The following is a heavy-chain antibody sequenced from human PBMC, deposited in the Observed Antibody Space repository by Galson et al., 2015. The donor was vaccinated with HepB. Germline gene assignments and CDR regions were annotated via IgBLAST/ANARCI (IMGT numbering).Heavy chain of an antibody. J-gene: IGHJ4*02. V-gene: IGHV3-64D*06. D-gene: IGHD4-17*01. CDR2: ISSNGGST. Sequence: SLRLSCAASGFTFSSYAMHWVRQAPGKGLEYVSAISSNGGSTYYADSVKGRFTISRDNSKNTLYLQMSSLRAEDTAVYYCVKGRLRTANVFDYWGQGTLVTVSS. CDR1: GFTFSSYA. CDR3: VKGRLRTANVFDY.